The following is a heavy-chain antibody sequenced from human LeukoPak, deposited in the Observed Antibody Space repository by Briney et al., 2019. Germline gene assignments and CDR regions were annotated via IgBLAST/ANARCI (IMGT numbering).Heavy chain of an antibody. D-gene: IGHD3-22*01. J-gene: IGHJ4*02. CDR3: ARSYYYDSSGYYDFDY. CDR1: GFTFNNYE. Sequence: PGGSLRLSCAASGFTFNNYEMNWVRQAPGKGLEWVSYISSSGSTTYYADSVKGRFTISRDNAKNSLYLQMNSLRAEDTAVYYCARSYYYDSSGYYDFDYWGQGTLVTVSS. V-gene: IGHV3-48*03. CDR2: ISSSGSTT.